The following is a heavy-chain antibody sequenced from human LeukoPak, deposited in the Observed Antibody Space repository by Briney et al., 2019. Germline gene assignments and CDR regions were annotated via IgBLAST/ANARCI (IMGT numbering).Heavy chain of an antibody. CDR2: ISYDGSNK. V-gene: IGHV3-30-3*01. J-gene: IGHJ4*02. CDR3: ARGGIVGATAPDRFDY. D-gene: IGHD1-26*01. Sequence: GGSLRLSCAASGFTFSSYAMHWVRQAPGKGLEWVAVISYDGSNKYYADSVKGRFTISRDNSKNTLYLQMNSLRAEDTAVYYCARGGIVGATAPDRFDYWGQGTLVTVSS. CDR1: GFTFSSYA.